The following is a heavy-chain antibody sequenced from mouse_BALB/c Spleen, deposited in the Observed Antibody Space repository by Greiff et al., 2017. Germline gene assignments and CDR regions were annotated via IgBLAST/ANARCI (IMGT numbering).Heavy chain of an antibody. Sequence: VKLMESGPGLVAPSQSLSITCTVSGFSLTSYDISWIRQPPGKGLEWLGVIWTGGGTNYNSAFMSRLSISKDNSKSQVFLKMNSLQTDDTAIYYCVRGGYDEVDYWGQGTTLTVSS. V-gene: IGHV2-9-2*01. CDR2: IWTGGGT. CDR3: VRGGYDEVDY. CDR1: GFSLTSYD. J-gene: IGHJ2*01. D-gene: IGHD2-2*01.